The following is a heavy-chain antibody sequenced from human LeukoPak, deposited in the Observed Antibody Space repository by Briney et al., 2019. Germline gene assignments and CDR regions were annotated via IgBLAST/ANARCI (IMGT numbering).Heavy chain of an antibody. V-gene: IGHV1-8*01. CDR3: ARARRYSSSSDYYYYMDV. J-gene: IGHJ6*03. Sequence: ASVKVSCKASGYTFTSYDINWVRQATGQGLEWMGWMNPNSGNTSYAQKFQGRVTMTRNTSISTAYMDLSSLRSEDTAVYYCARARRYSSSSDYYYYMDVWGKGTTVTVSS. CDR2: MNPNSGNT. D-gene: IGHD6-6*01. CDR1: GYTFTSYD.